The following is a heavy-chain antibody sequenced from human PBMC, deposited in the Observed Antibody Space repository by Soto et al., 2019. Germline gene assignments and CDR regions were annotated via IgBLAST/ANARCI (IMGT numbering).Heavy chain of an antibody. D-gene: IGHD3-10*01. V-gene: IGHV3-30-3*01. J-gene: IGHJ4*02. CDR2: ILHDGNNK. Sequence: QVQLVESGGGVVQLGRSLRLSCAASGFTFSNYIMHWVRQAPGKGLEWVAMILHDGNNKYYADSVKGRFTISRDNSKNTLYLQMNSLRTEDTAIYYCARDDEDGSYCDLGYWGQGTLVTVSS. CDR3: ARDDEDGSYCDLGY. CDR1: GFTFSNYI.